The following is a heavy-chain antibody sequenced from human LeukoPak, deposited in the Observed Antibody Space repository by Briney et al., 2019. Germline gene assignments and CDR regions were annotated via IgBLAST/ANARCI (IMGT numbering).Heavy chain of an antibody. J-gene: IGHJ3*02. CDR3: ARHYDFSSGYYISDRDAFDI. CDR2: IYPCDSGT. CDR1: GYRFTSYS. D-gene: IGHD3-3*01. V-gene: IGHV5-51*01. Sequence: GESLKISCKGSGYRFTSYSICWVRQLPGKGLEWLGIIYPCDSGTRYSPSFQGQVTISVDKSISTVYLQWSSLKASDTAMYYCARHYDFSSGYYISDRDAFDIWGQGTMVTVSS.